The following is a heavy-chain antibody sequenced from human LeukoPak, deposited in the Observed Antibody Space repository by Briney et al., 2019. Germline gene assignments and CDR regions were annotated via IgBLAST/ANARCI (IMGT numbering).Heavy chain of an antibody. CDR2: ISRHNGNT. V-gene: IGHV1-18*01. D-gene: IGHD3-10*01. CDR1: GYSFSSFG. Sequence: ASVKVSCKASGYSFSSFGITWVRQAPGQGLEWMGWISRHNGNTDYAQRFRSRVTLTIDTSTTTADMEVRDLIPDDTAVYYCARHYLGSGSEDYWGQGTLVSVSS. CDR3: ARHYLGSGSEDY. J-gene: IGHJ4*02.